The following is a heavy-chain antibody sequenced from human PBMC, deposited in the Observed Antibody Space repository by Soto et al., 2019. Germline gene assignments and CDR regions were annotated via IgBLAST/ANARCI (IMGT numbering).Heavy chain of an antibody. CDR1: GFTFSSYG. J-gene: IGHJ5*02. V-gene: IGHV3-33*01. D-gene: IGHD4-17*01. CDR3: ARDLNKDYGNYGLSYNWFVP. Sequence: PGGSVRLSCAASGFTFSSYGMHWVRQAPGKGLEWVAVIWYDGSNKYYADSVKGRFTISRDNSKNTLYLQMNSLRAEDTAVYYCARDLNKDYGNYGLSYNWFVPWGQGTLVTVSS. CDR2: IWYDGSNK.